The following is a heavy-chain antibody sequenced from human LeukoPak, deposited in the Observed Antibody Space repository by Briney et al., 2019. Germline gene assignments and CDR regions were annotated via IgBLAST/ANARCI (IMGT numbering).Heavy chain of an antibody. CDR3: TRMYYYDSSGYP. Sequence: GLTLRLSCAASGFTFSVPATHWVRQASGKGLEWVGRIRSKANSYATAYAASVKGRFTISRDDSKNTAYLQMSSLKTEDTAVYYCTRMYYYDSSGYPWGQGTLVTVSS. J-gene: IGHJ5*02. D-gene: IGHD3-22*01. CDR2: IRSKANSYAT. V-gene: IGHV3-73*01. CDR1: GFTFSVPA.